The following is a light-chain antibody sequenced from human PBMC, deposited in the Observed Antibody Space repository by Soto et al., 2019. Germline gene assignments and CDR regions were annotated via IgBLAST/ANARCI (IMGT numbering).Light chain of an antibody. V-gene: IGKV3-20*01. Sequence: EIVFNRSPGTLSLSPGERATLSCRASQTVSSNYLAWYQQKPGQAPRLLIYDASIRADGIPDRFSGSGSETDFTLTISRLEPEDSAVYYCPQCSCSLRTFGQGTKVDTK. CDR2: DAS. J-gene: IGKJ1*01. CDR3: PQCSCSLRT. CDR1: QTVSSNY.